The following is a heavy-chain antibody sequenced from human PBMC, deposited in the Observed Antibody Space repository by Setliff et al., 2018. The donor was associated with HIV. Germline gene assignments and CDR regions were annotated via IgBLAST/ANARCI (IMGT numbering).Heavy chain of an antibody. J-gene: IGHJ3*02. CDR1: GYTFTTHD. CDR2: MSPNSDNR. CDR3: ASLGPVPGAFDI. D-gene: IGHD7-27*01. V-gene: IGHV1-8*01. Sequence: ASVKVSCKASGYTFTTHDNTHDINWVRQAPGQGLEWMGWMSPNSDNRGYAQKFQGRVTMTRDTSISTAYMELSSLRSEDTAVYYCASLGPVPGAFDIWGQGTMVTVSS.